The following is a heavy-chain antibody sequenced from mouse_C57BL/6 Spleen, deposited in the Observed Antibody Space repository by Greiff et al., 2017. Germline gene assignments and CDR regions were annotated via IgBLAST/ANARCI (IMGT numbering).Heavy chain of an antibody. V-gene: IGHV1-72*01. CDR3: AREDSSGYCY. CDR1: GYTFTSYW. Sequence: QVQLQQPGAELVKPGASVKLSCKASGYTFTSYWMHWVKQRPGRGLEWIGMIDPNSSGTKYNEKLKSKATLTVDKPSSTAYMQLSSLTSEDSAVYYCAREDSSGYCYWGQGTTLTVSS. D-gene: IGHD3-2*02. CDR2: IDPNSSGT. J-gene: IGHJ2*01.